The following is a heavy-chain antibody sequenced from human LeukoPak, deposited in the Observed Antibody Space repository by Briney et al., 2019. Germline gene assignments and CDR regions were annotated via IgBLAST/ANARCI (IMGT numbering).Heavy chain of an antibody. CDR3: ARGVGSASYYYYGMDV. CDR2: ISYDGSNK. D-gene: IGHD3-10*01. J-gene: IGHJ6*02. Sequence: EPGRSLRLSCVASGFTFSSYAMHWVRQAPGKGLEWVAVISYDGSNKYYADSVKGRFTISRDNSKNTLYLQMNSLRAEDTAVYYCARGVGSASYYYYGMDVWGQGTTVTVSS. V-gene: IGHV3-30-3*01. CDR1: GFTFSSYA.